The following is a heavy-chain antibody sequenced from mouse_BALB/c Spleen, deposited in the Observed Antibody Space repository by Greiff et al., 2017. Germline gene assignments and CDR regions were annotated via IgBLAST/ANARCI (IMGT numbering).Heavy chain of an antibody. CDR3: VKSGYGYDGYAMDY. V-gene: IGHV1-31*01. D-gene: IGHD2-2*01. CDR1: GYSFTGYY. Sequence: EVQLQQSGPELVKPGASVKISCKASGYSFTGYYMHWVKQSHVKSLEWIGRINPYNGATSYNQNFKDKASLTVDKSSSTAYMELHSLTSEDSAVYYCVKSGYGYDGYAMDYWGQGTSVTVSS. J-gene: IGHJ4*01. CDR2: INPYNGAT.